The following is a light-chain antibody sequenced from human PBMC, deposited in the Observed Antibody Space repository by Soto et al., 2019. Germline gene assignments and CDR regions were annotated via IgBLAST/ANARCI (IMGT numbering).Light chain of an antibody. Sequence: EIVLTQSPGTLSLYPGERATLSCRASQSVSSSYLAWYQQKPGQAPRLLIYGASSRATGIPDRFSGSGSGTDFTLTLSRLEPEDFAVYYCQQYGSSPLTFGQGTRLEIK. CDR2: GAS. J-gene: IGKJ5*01. CDR1: QSVSSSY. CDR3: QQYGSSPLT. V-gene: IGKV3-20*01.